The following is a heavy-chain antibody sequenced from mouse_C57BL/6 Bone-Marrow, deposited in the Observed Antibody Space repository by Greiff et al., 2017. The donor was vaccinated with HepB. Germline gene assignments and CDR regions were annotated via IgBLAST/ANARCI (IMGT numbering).Heavy chain of an antibody. D-gene: IGHD4-1*01. Sequence: EVKLMESGGGLVQSGRSLRLSCATSGFTFSDFYMEWVRQAPGKGLEWIAASRNKANDYTTEYSASVKGRFIVSRDTSQSILYLQMNALRAEDTAIYYCARELGGDFDYWGQGTTLTVSS. CDR3: ARELGGDFDY. CDR2: SRNKANDYTT. CDR1: GFTFSDFY. J-gene: IGHJ2*01. V-gene: IGHV7-1*01.